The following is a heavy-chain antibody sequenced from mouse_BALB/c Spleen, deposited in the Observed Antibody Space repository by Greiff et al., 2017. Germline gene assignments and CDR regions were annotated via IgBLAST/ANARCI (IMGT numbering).Heavy chain of an antibody. CDR2: IWGDGST. CDR1: GFSLTGYG. CDR3: AKIYYYGSSYAMDY. J-gene: IGHJ4*01. V-gene: IGHV2-6-7*01. Sequence: VKLMESGPGLVAPSQSLSITCTVSGFSLTGYGVNWVRQPPGKGLEWLGMIWGDGSTDYNSALKSRLSISKDNSKSQVFLKMNSLQTDDTARYYCAKIYYYGSSYAMDYWGQGTSVTVSS. D-gene: IGHD1-1*01.